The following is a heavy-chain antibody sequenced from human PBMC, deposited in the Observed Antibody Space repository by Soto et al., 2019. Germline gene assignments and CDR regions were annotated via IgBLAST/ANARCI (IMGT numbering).Heavy chain of an antibody. J-gene: IGHJ4*02. CDR3: ARSVEVHFDY. CDR2: MTSDTKTI. CDR1: GFTFRIYS. V-gene: IGHV3-48*02. Sequence: EVQLVESGGGLVQPGGSLRLSCAASGFTFRIYSMNWVRQAPGKGLEWISYMTSDTKTIKYADSVKGRFTITRDNDKNSVYLQMTSLRDEDTAVYYCARSVEVHFDYWGQGTLVSVSS. D-gene: IGHD6-19*01.